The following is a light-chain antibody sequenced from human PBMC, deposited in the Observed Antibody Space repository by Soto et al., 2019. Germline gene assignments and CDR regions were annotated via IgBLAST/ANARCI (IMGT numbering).Light chain of an antibody. CDR2: ANN. V-gene: IGLV1-44*01. CDR3: ASWDDSLNGYV. CDR1: RSNIGTNR. J-gene: IGLJ1*01. Sequence: QSVLTQPPSASGTPGQRVTISCSGSRSNIGTNRVNWYQQVPGTAPKLFIYANNQRPSGVPDRFSGSKSGTSASLAISGLQSEDEANYYCASWDDSLNGYVFGTGTKVTVL.